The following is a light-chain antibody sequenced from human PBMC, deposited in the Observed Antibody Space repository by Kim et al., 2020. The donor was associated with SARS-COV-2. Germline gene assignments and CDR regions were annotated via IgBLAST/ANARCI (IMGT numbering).Light chain of an antibody. CDR2: GVM. V-gene: IGKV3-15*01. CDR3: QQYNNWPPWT. CDR1: RRGGIT. Sequence: PGERATHSGMARRRGGITLAWYQQKTGQAPRRLSYGVMNRTTCIPARCSGGGSGTEFTPIIISLQYEDFAVYYCQQYNNWPPWTFGEGTKVDIK. J-gene: IGKJ1*01.